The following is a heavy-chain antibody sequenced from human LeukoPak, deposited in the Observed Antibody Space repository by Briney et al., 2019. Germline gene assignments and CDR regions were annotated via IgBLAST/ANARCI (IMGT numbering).Heavy chain of an antibody. CDR2: MYYGGSP. J-gene: IGHJ5*02. CDR3: VTGRYSYGWYDH. V-gene: IGHV4-59*13. CDR1: GGSISSFY. D-gene: IGHD1-26*01. Sequence: SETLSLTCTVSGGSISSFYWSWIRQPPGKGLEWIGYMYYGGSPNYNPSLKSRVITSLDTSKKRFSLKLNSVTTADTAVYYCVTGRYSYGWYDHWGQGILVIVSS.